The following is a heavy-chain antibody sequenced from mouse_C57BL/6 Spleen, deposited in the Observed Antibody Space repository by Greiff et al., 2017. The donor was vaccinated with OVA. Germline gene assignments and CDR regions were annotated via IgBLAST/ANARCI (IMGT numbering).Heavy chain of an antibody. CDR1: GFTFTDYY. CDR3: ARSNYYGSSYAYFDV. Sequence: EVQGVESGGGLVQPGGSLSLSCAASGFTFTDYYMSWVRQPPGKALEWLGFIRNKANGYTTEYSASVKGRFTISRDNSQSILYLQMNALRAEDSATYYCARSNYYGSSYAYFDVWGTGTTVTVSS. J-gene: IGHJ1*03. V-gene: IGHV7-3*01. D-gene: IGHD1-1*01. CDR2: IRNKANGYTT.